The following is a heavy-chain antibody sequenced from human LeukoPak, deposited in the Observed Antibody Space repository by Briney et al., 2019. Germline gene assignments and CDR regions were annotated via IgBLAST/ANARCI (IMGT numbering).Heavy chain of an antibody. V-gene: IGHV4-39*07. Sequence: PSETLSLTCTVSGGSISSSSYYWGWIRQPPGKGLEGIGSIYFSGSTYYNPSLKSRVTISVDTSKNQFSLKLSSVTAADTAVYYCARVPPLSSSGWFNGGDYYYYMDVWGKGTTVTVSS. CDR1: GGSISSSSYY. CDR3: ARVPPLSSSGWFNGGDYYYYMDV. CDR2: IYFSGST. J-gene: IGHJ6*03. D-gene: IGHD6-19*01.